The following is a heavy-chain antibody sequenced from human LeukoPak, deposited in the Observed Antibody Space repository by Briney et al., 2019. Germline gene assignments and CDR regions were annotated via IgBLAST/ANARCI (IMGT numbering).Heavy chain of an antibody. CDR3: ARPLYGDYENYFDY. D-gene: IGHD4-17*01. CDR2: ISYDGSNK. CDR1: GFTFSSYA. V-gene: IGHV3-30*04. Sequence: GRSLRLSCAASGFTFSSYAMHWVRQAPGKGLEWVAVISYDGSNKYYADSVKGRFTISRDNSKNTLYLQMNSLRAEDTAVYYCARPLYGDYENYFDYWGQGTLVTVSS. J-gene: IGHJ4*02.